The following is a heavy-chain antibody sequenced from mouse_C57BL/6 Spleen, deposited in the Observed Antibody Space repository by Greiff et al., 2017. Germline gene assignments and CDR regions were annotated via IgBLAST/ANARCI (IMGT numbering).Heavy chain of an antibody. CDR1: GYTFTDYN. V-gene: IGHV1-18*01. CDR2: INPNNGGT. D-gene: IGHD2-3*01. J-gene: IGHJ4*01. CDR3: ARTADGYYAAMDY. Sequence: EVQLQQSGPELVKPGASVKIPCKASGYTFTDYNMAWVKQSHGKSLEWIGDINPNNGGTIYNQKFKGKATLTVDKSSSTAYMELRSLTSEDTAVYYCARTADGYYAAMDYWGQGTSVTVSS.